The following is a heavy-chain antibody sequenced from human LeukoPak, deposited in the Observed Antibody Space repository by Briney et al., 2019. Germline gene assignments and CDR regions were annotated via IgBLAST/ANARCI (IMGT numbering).Heavy chain of an antibody. J-gene: IGHJ4*02. Sequence: GGSLRLSCTASGFSFSGHWMHWARQLPGKGLVWVSRISPTGSTTSYAHSVKGRFTISRDNSQNTLFLQMNNVRAEDTALYYCARGLGYSYGYGIDYWGQGTLVAVSS. CDR3: ARGLGYSYGYGIDY. CDR2: ISPTGSTT. D-gene: IGHD5-18*01. CDR1: GFSFSGHW. V-gene: IGHV3-74*01.